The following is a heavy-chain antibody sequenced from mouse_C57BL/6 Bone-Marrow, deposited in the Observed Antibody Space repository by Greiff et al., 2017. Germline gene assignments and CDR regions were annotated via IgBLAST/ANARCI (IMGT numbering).Heavy chain of an antibody. D-gene: IGHD1-1*01. Sequence: EVHLVESGEGLVKPGGSLKLSCAASGFTFSSYAMSWVRQTPEKRLEWVAYISSGGDYIYYADTLKGRFTISRDNARTTLYLQMSSLKSEDTAMYYCTRVYYYPFDYWGQGTTLTVSS. CDR1: GFTFSSYA. CDR3: TRVYYYPFDY. V-gene: IGHV5-9-1*02. J-gene: IGHJ2*01. CDR2: ISSGGDYI.